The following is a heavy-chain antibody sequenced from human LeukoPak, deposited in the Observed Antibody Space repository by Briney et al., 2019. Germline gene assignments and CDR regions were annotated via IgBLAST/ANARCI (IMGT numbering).Heavy chain of an antibody. CDR3: ARDLNYYGSGISYYYGMDV. Sequence: SETLSLTCTVSGGSISSGGYYWSWIRQHPGKGLEWIGYIYYSGSTYYNPSLKSRVTISVDTSKNQFSLKLSSVTAADTAVYYCARDLNYYGSGISYYYGMDVWGQGTTVTASS. J-gene: IGHJ6*02. D-gene: IGHD3-10*01. V-gene: IGHV4-31*03. CDR1: GGSISSGGYY. CDR2: IYYSGST.